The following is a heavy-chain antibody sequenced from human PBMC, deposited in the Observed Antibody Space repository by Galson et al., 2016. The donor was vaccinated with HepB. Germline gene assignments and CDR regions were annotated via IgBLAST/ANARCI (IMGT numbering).Heavy chain of an antibody. CDR1: GFTFSTYG. V-gene: IGHV3-30*18. D-gene: IGHD3-10*01. CDR3: AKGRDYLLREIDY. J-gene: IGHJ4*02. Sequence: SLRLSCAASGFTFSTYGMHWVRQAPGRGLEWVAITSYDGSNKHYAYSVKGRFTISRDNSKNTLYLQMNSLRAEDTAVYYCAKGRDYLLREIDYWGQGTLVTVSS. CDR2: TSYDGSNK.